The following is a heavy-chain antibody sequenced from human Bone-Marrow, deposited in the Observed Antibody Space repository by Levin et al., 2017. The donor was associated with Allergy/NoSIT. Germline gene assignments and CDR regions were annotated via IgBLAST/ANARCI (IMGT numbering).Heavy chain of an antibody. J-gene: IGHJ4*02. CDR3: AKERGNGDWYYDY. Sequence: GESLKISCQASGYTFTGYYMHWVRQAPGQGLEWMGRINPNSGGTSFAQKFQGRVTMARDTSINTAYMELTSLRSDDPAVYYCAKERGNGDWYYDYWGQGTLVTVSS. CDR2: INPNSGGT. V-gene: IGHV1-2*06. CDR1: GYTFTGYY. D-gene: IGHD2-21*02.